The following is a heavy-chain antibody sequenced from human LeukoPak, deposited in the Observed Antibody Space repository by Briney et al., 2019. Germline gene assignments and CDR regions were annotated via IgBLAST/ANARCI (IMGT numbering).Heavy chain of an antibody. J-gene: IGHJ4*02. Sequence: GVSLRLSCAASGFTFSTYWMSWVRQAPGKGLECVANIKRDGSEKYYVDSVKGRFTIFRDDAKSSLYLQMNSQRAEDTAVYFCARVYTGNRWHFDYWGQGTLVTVSS. CDR1: GFTFSTYW. D-gene: IGHD2-2*02. CDR3: ARVYTGNRWHFDY. V-gene: IGHV3-7*03. CDR2: IKRDGSEK.